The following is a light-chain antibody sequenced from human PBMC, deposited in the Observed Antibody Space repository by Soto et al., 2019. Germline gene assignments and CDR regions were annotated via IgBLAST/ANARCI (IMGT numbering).Light chain of an antibody. CDR3: QHYGSSLWT. V-gene: IGKV3-20*01. CDR2: GAS. CDR1: QSVSSSN. J-gene: IGKJ1*01. Sequence: EIVLTQSPGTLSLSPGERATLSCRASQSVSSSNLAWYQQKPGQAPRLLIYGASTRATGIPDRFSGSGSGRDFTLTISRLEPEDFAVYYCQHYGSSLWTFGQGAKVEIK.